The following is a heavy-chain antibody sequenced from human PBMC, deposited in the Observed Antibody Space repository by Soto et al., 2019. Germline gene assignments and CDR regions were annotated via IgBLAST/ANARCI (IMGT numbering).Heavy chain of an antibody. J-gene: IGHJ5*02. CDR3: ARLGSGYYYVGWFDP. CDR1: GGSIISGGYS. D-gene: IGHD3-22*01. CDR2: IYHSGST. V-gene: IGHV4-30-2*01. Sequence: SETLALTCALSGGSIISGGYSWSWIRQPPGKGLEWIGYIYHSGSTYYNPSLKSRVTISVDRSKNQFSLKLSSVTAADTAVYYCARLGSGYYYVGWFDPWGQGTLVTVSS.